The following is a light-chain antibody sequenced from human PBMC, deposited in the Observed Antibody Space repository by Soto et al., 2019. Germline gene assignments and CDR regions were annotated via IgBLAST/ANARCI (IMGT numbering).Light chain of an antibody. Sequence: VLTQSPATLSLSPGERATLSCRASQNVSPTYLAWYQQQPGQAPRLLIYGASTRATGVPDRFSGSGSGTDFTLFISRLEPEDFALYYCQHYDKSPMWTFGQGTKVE. V-gene: IGKV3-20*01. J-gene: IGKJ1*01. CDR3: QHYDKSPMWT. CDR2: GAS. CDR1: QNVSPTY.